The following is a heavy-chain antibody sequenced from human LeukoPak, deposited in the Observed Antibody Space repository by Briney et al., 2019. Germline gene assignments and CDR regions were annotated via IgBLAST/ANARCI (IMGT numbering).Heavy chain of an antibody. CDR1: GYTFTSYG. CDR2: ISAYNGNT. J-gene: IGHJ4*02. D-gene: IGHD3-22*01. Sequence: GASVKVSCKASGYTFTSYGISWVRQAPGQGLEWMGWISAYNGNTNYAQKLQGRVTMTTDTSTSTAYMEPRSLRSDDTAVYYCARAKLTAYYYDSSGYLDYWGQGTLVTVSS. V-gene: IGHV1-18*01. CDR3: ARAKLTAYYYDSSGYLDY.